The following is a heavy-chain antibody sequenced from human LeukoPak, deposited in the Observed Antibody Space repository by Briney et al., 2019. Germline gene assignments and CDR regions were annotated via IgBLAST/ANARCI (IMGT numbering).Heavy chain of an antibody. J-gene: IGHJ4*02. V-gene: IGHV4-31*03. CDR1: GGSISSGVYY. D-gene: IGHD3-10*01. CDR2: IYYSGST. CDR3: ASREGVRVGYFDY. Sequence: SQTLSLTCTVSGGSISSGVYYWSCIRQHPGKGLEWIGYIYYSGSTYYNPSLKSRVTISVDTSKNQFSLKLSSVTAADTAVYYCASREGVRVGYFDYWGQGTLVTVSS.